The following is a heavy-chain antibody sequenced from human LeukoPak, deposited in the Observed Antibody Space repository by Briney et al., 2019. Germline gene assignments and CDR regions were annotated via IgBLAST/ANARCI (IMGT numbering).Heavy chain of an antibody. CDR3: ARDDRLASGWFDP. V-gene: IGHV1-69*13. J-gene: IGHJ5*02. CDR1: GGTFSSYA. Sequence: ASVKVSCKASGGTFSSYAISWVRQAPGQGLEWMGGIIPIFGTANYAQKFQGRVTITADESTSTAYMELSSLRSEDTAVYYCARDDRLASGWFDPWGQGTLVTVSS. CDR2: IIPIFGTA. D-gene: IGHD3-9*01.